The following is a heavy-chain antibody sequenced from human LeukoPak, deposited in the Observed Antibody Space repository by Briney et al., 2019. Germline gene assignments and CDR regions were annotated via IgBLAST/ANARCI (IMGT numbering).Heavy chain of an antibody. J-gene: IGHJ5*02. CDR3: ASSLAVAAWFDP. Sequence: GSLRLFCAASRFTLSTYWTSWVRQAPGKGLEWVANIKQDGTEKYYVDSVKGRCTISRDNARKSLYLQMNSPRAEDTAVYYCASSLAVAAWFDPWGQGTLVTVSS. CDR2: IKQDGTEK. D-gene: IGHD6-19*01. CDR1: RFTLSTYW. V-gene: IGHV3-7*01.